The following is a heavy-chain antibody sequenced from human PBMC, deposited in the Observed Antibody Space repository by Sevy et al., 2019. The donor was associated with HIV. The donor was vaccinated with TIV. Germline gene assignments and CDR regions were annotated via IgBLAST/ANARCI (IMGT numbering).Heavy chain of an antibody. CDR2: ISYDGSNK. Sequence: GWSLRLSCAASGFTFSSYAMHWVRQAPGKGLEWVAVISYDGSNKYYADSVKGRFTISRDNSKNTLYLQMNSLRAEDTAVYYCARRPKWELPLWNGMDVWGQGTTVTVSS. CDR1: GFTFSSYA. CDR3: ARRPKWELPLWNGMDV. D-gene: IGHD1-26*01. J-gene: IGHJ6*02. V-gene: IGHV3-30*04.